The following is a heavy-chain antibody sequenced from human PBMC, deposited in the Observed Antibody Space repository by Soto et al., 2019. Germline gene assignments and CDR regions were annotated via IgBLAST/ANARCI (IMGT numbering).Heavy chain of an antibody. Sequence: EVQLVESGGGLVQPGGSLRLSCAASGIPVSSNYMTWVRQAPGKGLEWVSVLHSGGDTYYANSVKGRFTISRHDSTNTLFLQMNSPTPEETAVYYCARDGPYYYAPRMDLWGQGTTVTVSS. CDR2: LHSGGDT. CDR1: GIPVSSNY. J-gene: IGHJ6*02. D-gene: IGHD3-10*01. V-gene: IGHV3-53*04. CDR3: ARDGPYYYAPRMDL.